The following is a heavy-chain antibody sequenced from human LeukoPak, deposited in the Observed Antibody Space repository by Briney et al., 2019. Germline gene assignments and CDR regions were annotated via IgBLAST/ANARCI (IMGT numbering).Heavy chain of an antibody. CDR1: GFTFDDYA. CDR3: AKAFYGSGLYYYYYMDV. V-gene: IGHV3-9*01. D-gene: IGHD3-10*01. Sequence: GGSLRLSCAASGFTFDDYAMHWVRQAPGKGLEWVSSLSWNSGSIGYADSVKGRFTISRDNAKNSLYLQMNSLRAEDTALYYCAKAFYGSGLYYYYYMDVWGKGTTVTISS. J-gene: IGHJ6*03. CDR2: LSWNSGSI.